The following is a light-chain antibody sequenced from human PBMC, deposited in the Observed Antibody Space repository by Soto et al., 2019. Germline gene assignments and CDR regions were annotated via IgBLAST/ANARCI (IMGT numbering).Light chain of an antibody. J-gene: IGLJ2*01. V-gene: IGLV1-40*01. CDR2: ADN. CDR1: SSNIGAGYD. Sequence: QAVVTQTPSVSGAPGQKITMSCTGSSSNIGAGYDVHWYQQLPGVTPRLLIYADNNRPSGVPDRFSASNSGTSASLAITGLQGEDEAVYYCQSYDTSLSGVIFGAGTKLTVL. CDR3: QSYDTSLSGVI.